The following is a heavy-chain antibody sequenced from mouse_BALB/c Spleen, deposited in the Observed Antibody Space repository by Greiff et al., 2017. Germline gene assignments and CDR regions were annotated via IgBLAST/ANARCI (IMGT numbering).Heavy chain of an antibody. CDR1: GYSFTGYY. D-gene: IGHD2-10*02. CDR2: ISCYNGAT. J-gene: IGHJ3*01. Sequence: LVKTGASVKISCKASGYSFTGYYMHWVKQSHGKSLEWIGYISCYNGATSYNQKFKGKATFTVDTSSSTAYMRFNSLTSEDSAVYYCARSYGNYEAWFAYWGQGTLVTVSA. V-gene: IGHV1S34*01. CDR3: ARSYGNYEAWFAY.